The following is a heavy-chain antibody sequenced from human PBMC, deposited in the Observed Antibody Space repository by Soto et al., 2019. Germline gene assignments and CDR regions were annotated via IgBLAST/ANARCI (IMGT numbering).Heavy chain of an antibody. CDR2: IYYSGST. D-gene: IGHD3-16*02. Sequence: SETLSLTCTVSGGSISSSSYYWGWIRQPPGKGLEWIGSIYYSGSTYYNPSLKSRVTISVDTSKNQFSLKLSSVTAADTAVYYCMLSDAKTSYYFDYWGQGTLVTVSS. CDR1: GGSISSSSYY. J-gene: IGHJ4*02. V-gene: IGHV4-39*01. CDR3: MLSDAKTSYYFDY.